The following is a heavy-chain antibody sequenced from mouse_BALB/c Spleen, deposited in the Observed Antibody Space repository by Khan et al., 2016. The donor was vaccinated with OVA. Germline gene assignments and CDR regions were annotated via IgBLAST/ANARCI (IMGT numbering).Heavy chain of an antibody. Sequence: QVQLQQSGPELVKPGASVKISCKASGFTFTDYYINWVKQKPGQGLEWIGWIYPGSGNTKYNEKFKGMATLTEDKSSSTAYMQLSSLTSENTAVYFCAKGGYYGNSLFDYWGQGTTLTVSS. D-gene: IGHD1-1*01. V-gene: IGHV1-84*02. CDR3: AKGGYYGNSLFDY. CDR2: IYPGSGNT. J-gene: IGHJ2*01. CDR1: GFTFTDYY.